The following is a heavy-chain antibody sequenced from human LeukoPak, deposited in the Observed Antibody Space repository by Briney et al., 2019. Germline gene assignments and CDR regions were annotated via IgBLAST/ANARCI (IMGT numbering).Heavy chain of an antibody. CDR2: INHSGST. J-gene: IGHJ5*02. Sequence: SETLSLTCAVYGGSFSGYYWSWIRQPPGKGLEWIGEINHSGSTNYNPSLKSRVTISVDTSKNQFSLKLGSVTAADTAVYYCTTSGPRGWFDPWGQGTLVTVSS. CDR1: GGSFSGYY. V-gene: IGHV4-34*01. D-gene: IGHD6-19*01. CDR3: TTSGPRGWFDP.